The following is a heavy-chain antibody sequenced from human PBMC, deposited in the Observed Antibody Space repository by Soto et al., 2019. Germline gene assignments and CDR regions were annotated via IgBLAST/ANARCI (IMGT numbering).Heavy chain of an antibody. V-gene: IGHV1-69*06. Sequence: QVQLLQSGSEVRKPGSSVKVSCKASGGTHNNYAFTWVRQARGQGLEWVGGIIPIFATVVYAQRFEGRVTISADKATSQAYMELTNLSFDDTAGYYCTIWWAAVRYKCCGLDVWGQGTAITVSS. J-gene: IGHJ6*02. D-gene: IGHD1-26*01. CDR2: IIPIFATV. CDR3: TIWWAAVRYKCCGLDV. CDR1: GGTHNNYA.